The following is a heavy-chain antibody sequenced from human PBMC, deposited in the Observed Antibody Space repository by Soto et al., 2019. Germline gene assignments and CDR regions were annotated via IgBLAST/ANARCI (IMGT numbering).Heavy chain of an antibody. D-gene: IGHD3-16*01. Sequence: GASVKVSCKASGYTFTSYDINWVRQAPGQGLEWMGWMNPNSGNTGYAQKFQGRVTMTRNTSISTAYMELSSLRSEDTAVYYCASSLGAGLDAFDIWGQGTMVTVSS. J-gene: IGHJ3*02. CDR2: MNPNSGNT. CDR1: GYTFTSYD. V-gene: IGHV1-8*01. CDR3: ASSLGAGLDAFDI.